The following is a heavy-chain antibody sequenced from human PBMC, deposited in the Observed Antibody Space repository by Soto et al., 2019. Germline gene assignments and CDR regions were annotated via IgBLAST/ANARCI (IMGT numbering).Heavy chain of an antibody. J-gene: IGHJ4*02. D-gene: IGHD2-21*02. CDR2: IYYSGST. CDR3: ASRRMTFAY. CDR1: CGCISTGAYY. Sequence: PSHPLPLTCTVSCGCISTGAYYWRWIRQHPAHRPEWIGPIYYSGSTYYNPSLKSRVTISVDTSKNQFSLKLSSVTAADTAVYYCASRRMTFAYWGQGTLVTVSS. V-gene: IGHV4-31*03.